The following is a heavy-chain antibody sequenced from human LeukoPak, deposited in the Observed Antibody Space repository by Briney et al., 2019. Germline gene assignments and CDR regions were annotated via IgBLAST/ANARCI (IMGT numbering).Heavy chain of an antibody. Sequence: TGGPLRLSCAASGFTFSSYSMNWVRQAPGKGLEWVSSISSSSSYIFYADSVKGRFTISRDNAKSSLYLQINSLRAEDTAVYYCARGPHSGSYYFDYWGQGTLVTVSS. CDR3: ARGPHSGSYYFDY. V-gene: IGHV3-21*01. J-gene: IGHJ4*02. CDR1: GFTFSSYS. D-gene: IGHD1-26*01. CDR2: ISSSSSYI.